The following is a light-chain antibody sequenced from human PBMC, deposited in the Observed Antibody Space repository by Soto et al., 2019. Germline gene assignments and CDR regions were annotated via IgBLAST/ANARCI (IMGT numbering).Light chain of an antibody. J-gene: IGKJ1*01. Sequence: EIVMTHLSGTLALSTGERATLSWRASQSVNSYLAWYQQKPGQAPRLLISDASDRATGIPDRFSGSGSGTDFTITISRLVNEDFEVYYCQQYGDSPVTCGQGTKVDIK. CDR3: QQYGDSPVT. CDR1: QSVNSY. V-gene: IGKV3-20*01. CDR2: DAS.